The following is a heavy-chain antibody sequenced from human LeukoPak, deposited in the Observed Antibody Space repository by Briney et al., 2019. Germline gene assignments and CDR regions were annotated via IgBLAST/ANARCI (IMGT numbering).Heavy chain of an antibody. CDR2: ISYDGSNK. Sequence: GGSLRLCCAASGFTFSSYGMHWVRQAPGKGLEWVAVISYDGSNKYYADSVKGRFTISRDNSKNTLYLQMNSLRAEDTAVYYCAKDRYSSGWYLGYFDYWGQGTLVTVSS. D-gene: IGHD6-19*01. CDR1: GFTFSSYG. CDR3: AKDRYSSGWYLGYFDY. V-gene: IGHV3-30*18. J-gene: IGHJ4*02.